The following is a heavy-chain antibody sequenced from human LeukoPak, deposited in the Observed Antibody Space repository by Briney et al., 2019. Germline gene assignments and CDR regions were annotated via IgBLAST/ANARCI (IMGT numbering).Heavy chain of an antibody. Sequence: GGSLRLPCAASGFTFRNYDMTWVRQAPGKGLEWVSSITGDGGGATYADSVKGRFTISRDNSENTLYLQMNSLTADDTAVYYCAKSHPAVGTTRYYYYMDVWGKGTTVSVSS. CDR1: GFTFRNYD. CDR3: AKSHPAVGTTRYYYYMDV. J-gene: IGHJ6*03. V-gene: IGHV3-23*01. CDR2: ITGDGGGA. D-gene: IGHD1-26*01.